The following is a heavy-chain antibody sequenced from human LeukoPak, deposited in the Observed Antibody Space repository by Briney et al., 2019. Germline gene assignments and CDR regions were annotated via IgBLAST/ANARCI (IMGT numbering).Heavy chain of an antibody. D-gene: IGHD6-19*01. CDR2: IYYSGST. V-gene: IGHV4-59*01. J-gene: IGHJ5*02. Sequence: PSETLSLTCTVSGGSISSYYWSWIRQPPGKGLEWIGYIYYSGSTNYNPSLKSRVTISVDTSKNQFSLKLSSVTAADTAVYYCARTVRAVAGNNWFDPWGQGTLVTVSS. CDR3: ARTVRAVAGNNWFDP. CDR1: GGSISSYY.